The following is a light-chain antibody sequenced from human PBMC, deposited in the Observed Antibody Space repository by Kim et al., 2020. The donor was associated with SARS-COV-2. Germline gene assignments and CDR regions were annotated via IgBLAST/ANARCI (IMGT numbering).Light chain of an antibody. Sequence: SYELTQPLSVSVALGQTARITCGGNNIGSKSVQWYQQKPGQAPVLVIYRDSKRPSGIPERFSGSNSGNTATLTISRAQAGDETNYYCQVWDASTDVVFGGGTQLTVL. V-gene: IGLV3-9*01. J-gene: IGLJ2*01. CDR2: RDS. CDR1: NIGSKS. CDR3: QVWDASTDVV.